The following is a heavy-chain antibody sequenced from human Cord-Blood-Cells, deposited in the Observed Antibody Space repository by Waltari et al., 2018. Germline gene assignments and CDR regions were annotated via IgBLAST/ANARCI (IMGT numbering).Heavy chain of an antibody. D-gene: IGHD1-26*01. CDR2: ISWDDDK. J-gene: IGHJ4*02. CDR1: GFSLSTTGVG. Sequence: HITLKESGPTLVKPTQTLTLTCPFSGFSLSTTGVGLGWIRQPPGKALDWLALISWDDDKGYSRSLKSSPTITKETSKIQEVLTMTNMDPVDTATYYCAHVSGSYRYYFDYWGKGTLATSSP. V-gene: IGHV2-5*02. CDR3: AHVSGSYRYYFDY.